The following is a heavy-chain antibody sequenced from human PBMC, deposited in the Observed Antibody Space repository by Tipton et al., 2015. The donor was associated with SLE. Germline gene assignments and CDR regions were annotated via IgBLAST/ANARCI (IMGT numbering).Heavy chain of an antibody. CDR1: GGSISSYY. CDR2: VHSSGST. D-gene: IGHD2-15*01. V-gene: IGHV4-4*07. Sequence: TLSLTCTVSGGSISSYYWSWIRQPAGKGLEWIGRVHSSGSTLYNPSLNSRVTVSVDTAKSQFSLKLTSVIAADTAVYFCARQSFGGSWEFDYWGQGALVTVSS. CDR3: ARQSFGGSWEFDY. J-gene: IGHJ4*02.